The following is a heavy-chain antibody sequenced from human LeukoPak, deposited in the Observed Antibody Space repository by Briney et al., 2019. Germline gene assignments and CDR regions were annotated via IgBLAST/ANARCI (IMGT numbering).Heavy chain of an antibody. CDR1: GYTFTGYY. D-gene: IGHD3-10*01. Sequence: ASVKVSCKASGYTFTGYYMHWVRQAPGQGLEWMGWINPNSGGTNYAQKFQGRVTMTRDTSISTAYMELSRLRSDDTAVYYCARVRSYYGSGSYPTEYFQHWGQGTLVTVSS. CDR3: ARVRSYYGSGSYPTEYFQH. J-gene: IGHJ1*01. V-gene: IGHV1-2*02. CDR2: INPNSGGT.